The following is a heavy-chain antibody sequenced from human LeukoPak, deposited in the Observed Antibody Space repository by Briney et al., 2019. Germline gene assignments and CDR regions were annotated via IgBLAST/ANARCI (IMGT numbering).Heavy chain of an antibody. D-gene: IGHD3-10*01. V-gene: IGHV1-2*02. J-gene: IGHJ5*02. Sequence: ASVKVSCKASGYTFTGYYMHWVRQAPGQGLEWMGWINPNSGGTNYAQKFQGRVTMTRDTSISTAYMELSRLRSDDTAVYYCARDSSIRGYYGSGSYYHRWFDPWGQGTLVTVSS. CDR1: GYTFTGYY. CDR3: ARDSSIRGYYGSGSYYHRWFDP. CDR2: INPNSGGT.